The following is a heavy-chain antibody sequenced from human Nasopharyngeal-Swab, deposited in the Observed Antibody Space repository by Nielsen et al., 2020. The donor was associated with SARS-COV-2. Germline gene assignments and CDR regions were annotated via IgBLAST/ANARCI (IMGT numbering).Heavy chain of an antibody. J-gene: IGHJ6*02. V-gene: IGHV3-49*03. Sequence: GESLKISCTASGFTFGDYLLSWFRQAPGKGLEWLSFIRSKAYGGIIEYAASVKGRFTISRDDSKNIAYLQMNSLKTEDTGVYYCTSHYDFWSGYPLPYGMDVWGRGTTVTVSS. D-gene: IGHD3-3*01. CDR2: IRSKAYGGII. CDR3: TSHYDFWSGYPLPYGMDV. CDR1: GFTFGDYL.